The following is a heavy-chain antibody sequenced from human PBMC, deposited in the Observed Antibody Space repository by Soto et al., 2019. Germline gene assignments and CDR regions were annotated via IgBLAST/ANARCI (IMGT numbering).Heavy chain of an antibody. Sequence: QVQLVESVGGVVQPGRSLRLSCAASGFIFSSYGMHWVRQAPGKGLEWVGIIWYDGSNKYYGDSVKGRFTISRDNSKDTMYLQMNNLRAEDTAVYYCVRWDFDYWGQGTLVTVSS. CDR2: IWYDGSNK. V-gene: IGHV3-33*01. J-gene: IGHJ4*02. CDR3: VRWDFDY. CDR1: GFIFSSYG.